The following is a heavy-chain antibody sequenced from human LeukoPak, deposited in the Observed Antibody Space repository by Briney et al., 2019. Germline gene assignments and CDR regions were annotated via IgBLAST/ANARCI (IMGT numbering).Heavy chain of an antibody. CDR2: IYYSGST. D-gene: IGHD6-19*01. CDR3: ARGGYSSPSRFDP. J-gene: IGHJ5*02. Sequence: SETLSLTCTVSGGSISSYYWSWIRQPPGKGLEGIGYIYYSGSTNYNPSLKSRVTISVDTSKNQFSLKLSSVTAADTAVYYCARGGYSSPSRFDPWGQGTLVTVSS. V-gene: IGHV4-59*01. CDR1: GGSISSYY.